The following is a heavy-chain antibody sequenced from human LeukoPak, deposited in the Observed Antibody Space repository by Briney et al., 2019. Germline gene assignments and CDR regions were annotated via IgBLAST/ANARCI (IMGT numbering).Heavy chain of an antibody. Sequence: GGSLRLSCAASGFTFSSYEMHWVRQAPGKGLEWVSYISSSGNSIYYGDSVKGRFTISRDNAKNSLYLQMNSLRAEDTAVYFCARADYDILTSIDYWGQGTLVTVSS. D-gene: IGHD3-9*01. CDR1: GFTFSSYE. CDR3: ARADYDILTSIDY. J-gene: IGHJ4*02. V-gene: IGHV3-48*03. CDR2: ISSSGNSI.